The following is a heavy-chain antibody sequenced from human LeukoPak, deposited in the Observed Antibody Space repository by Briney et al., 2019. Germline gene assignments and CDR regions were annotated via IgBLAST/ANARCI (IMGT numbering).Heavy chain of an antibody. CDR1: GYTFTGCY. V-gene: IGHV1-2*02. CDR2: INPNSGDT. D-gene: IGHD2-2*01. J-gene: IGHJ4*02. CDR3: ARANPLYCSSTTCLFDY. Sequence: ASAKVSCKASGYTFTGCYMHWVRQAPGQGFECIGWINPNSGDTNYAQKFQGRVTMTRDTSISTAHMELSRLRSDDTAVYYCARANPLYCSSTTCLFDYWGQGTLVTVSS.